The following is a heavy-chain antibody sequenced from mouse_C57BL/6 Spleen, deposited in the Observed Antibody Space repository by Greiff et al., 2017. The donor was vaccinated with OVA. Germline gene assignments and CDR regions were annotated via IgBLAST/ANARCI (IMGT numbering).Heavy chain of an antibody. CDR3: ARGSYYSNRDWFAY. J-gene: IGHJ3*01. Sequence: VQLKQSGPELVKPGASVKIPCKASGYTFTDYNMDWVKQSHGKSLEWIGDINPNNGGTIYNQKFKGKATLTVDKSSSTAYMELRSLTSEDTAVYYCARGSYYSNRDWFAYWGQGTLVTVSA. V-gene: IGHV1-18*01. D-gene: IGHD2-5*01. CDR2: INPNNGGT. CDR1: GYTFTDYN.